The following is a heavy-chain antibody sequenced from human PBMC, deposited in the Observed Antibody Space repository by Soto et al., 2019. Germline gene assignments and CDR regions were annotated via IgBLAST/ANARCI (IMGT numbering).Heavy chain of an antibody. CDR2: ISAYNGNT. CDR3: ARRSAAGEKNYYYGMDV. Sequence: QVQLVQSGAEVKKPGASVKVSCKASGYTFTSYGISWVRQAPGQGLEWMGWISAYNGNTNYAQKPQGRVTMTTDTSTSTAYMELRSLRSDDTAVYYCARRSAAGEKNYYYGMDVWGQGTTVTVSS. V-gene: IGHV1-18*01. J-gene: IGHJ6*02. D-gene: IGHD6-13*01. CDR1: GYTFTSYG.